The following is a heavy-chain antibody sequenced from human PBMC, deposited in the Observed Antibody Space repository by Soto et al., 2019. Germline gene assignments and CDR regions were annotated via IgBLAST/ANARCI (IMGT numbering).Heavy chain of an antibody. CDR2: IIPIFGTA. CDR1: GGTFSSYA. J-gene: IGHJ4*02. CDR3: GRVDCTNGVCYRGGGYFDY. Sequence: QVQLVQSGAEVKKPGSSVKVSCKASGGTFSSYAISWVRQAPGQGLEWMGGIIPIFGTANYAQKFQGRVTITADKSTSTPPREVSSLRSEDTAVYYCGRVDCTNGVCYRGGGYFDYWGQGTLVTVSS. D-gene: IGHD2-8*01. V-gene: IGHV1-69*06.